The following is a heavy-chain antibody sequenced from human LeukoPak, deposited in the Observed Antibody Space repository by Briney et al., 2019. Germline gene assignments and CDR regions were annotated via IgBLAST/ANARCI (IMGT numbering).Heavy chain of an antibody. CDR1: GFTFSNYW. Sequence: PGGSLRLSCAASGFTFSNYWMSWVRQAPGRGLEWVANIKQDGSEKYCVDSVKGRFTISRDNAKNSLYLQMNRLRAEDTAVYYCAREIVLMVYAIQDQTGGYMDVWGKGTTVTVSS. J-gene: IGHJ6*03. D-gene: IGHD2-8*01. CDR3: AREIVLMVYAIQDQTGGYMDV. CDR2: IKQDGSEK. V-gene: IGHV3-7*01.